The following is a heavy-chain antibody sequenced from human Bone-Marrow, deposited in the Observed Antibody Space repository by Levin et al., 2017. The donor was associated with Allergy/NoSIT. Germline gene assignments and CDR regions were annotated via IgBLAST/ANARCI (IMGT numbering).Heavy chain of an antibody. V-gene: IGHV3-9*01. Sequence: SLKISCAASGFNFDEYAMHWVRQAPGKGLEWVSGISLNSGTRGYADSVKGRFTISRDNARTSLYLQMNSLRPEDTALYFCVKDVAPEYYYDSSGAFNFWGQGTLVTVSS. J-gene: IGHJ4*02. CDR1: GFNFDEYA. D-gene: IGHD3-22*01. CDR2: ISLNSGTR. CDR3: VKDVAPEYYYDSSGAFNF.